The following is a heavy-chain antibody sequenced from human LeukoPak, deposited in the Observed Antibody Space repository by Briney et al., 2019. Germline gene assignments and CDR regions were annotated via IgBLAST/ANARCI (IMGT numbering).Heavy chain of an antibody. V-gene: IGHV4-59*01. CDR3: ARDKRHSYGRYFAH. Sequence: SETLSLTCSVFGDPISTYHWNWVRKPPGKGLEWIAYMQSTGNSQYNPSLKSRVAMSVDTSKNQVVLNLSSVTAADTAVYYCARDKRHSYGRYFAHWGQGMLVAVSS. CDR2: MQSTGNS. J-gene: IGHJ4*02. D-gene: IGHD5-18*01. CDR1: GDPISTYH.